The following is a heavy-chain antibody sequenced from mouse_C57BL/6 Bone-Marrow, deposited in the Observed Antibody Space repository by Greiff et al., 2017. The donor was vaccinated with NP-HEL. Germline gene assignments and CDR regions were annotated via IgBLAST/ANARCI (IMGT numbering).Heavy chain of an antibody. CDR2: ISSGSSTI. CDR3: ARQGYYGSSYPFAY. J-gene: IGHJ3*01. V-gene: IGHV5-17*01. Sequence: EVKLVESGGGLVKPGGSLKLSCAASGFTFSDYGMHWVRQAPEKGLEWVAYISSGSSTIYYADTVKGRFTISRDNAKNTLFLQMNSLRSEDTAMYYCARQGYYGSSYPFAYRGQGTLVTVSA. D-gene: IGHD1-1*01. CDR1: GFTFSDYG.